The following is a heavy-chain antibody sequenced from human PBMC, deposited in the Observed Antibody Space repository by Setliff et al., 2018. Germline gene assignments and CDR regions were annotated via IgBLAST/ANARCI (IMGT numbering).Heavy chain of an antibody. CDR3: ARDISAAVPAAILYY. V-gene: IGHV1-2*04. CDR1: GYTFTGYY. Sequence: ASVKVSCKASGYTFTGYYMHWVRQAPGQGLEWMGWINPNSGGTNYAQKFQGWVTMTRDTSISTAYMELSRLRSDDTAVYYCARDISAAVPAAILYYWGQGTLVTVSS. CDR2: INPNSGGT. J-gene: IGHJ4*02. D-gene: IGHD2-2*01.